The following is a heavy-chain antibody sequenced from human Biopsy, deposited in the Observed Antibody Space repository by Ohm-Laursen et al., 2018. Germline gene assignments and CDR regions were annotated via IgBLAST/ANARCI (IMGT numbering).Heavy chain of an antibody. CDR1: GYIFTSYG. V-gene: IGHV1-18*01. CDR3: ARIAAAGWDDY. Sequence: ASVKVSCNASGYIFTSYGMSWVRQAPGQGFGWMGRISGYKGNTNYAQKFQGRITMTIDAATSTVYKDLRSLKSDDTAVYYCARIAAAGWDDYWGQGTLVTVSS. J-gene: IGHJ4*02. CDR2: ISGYKGNT. D-gene: IGHD6-25*01.